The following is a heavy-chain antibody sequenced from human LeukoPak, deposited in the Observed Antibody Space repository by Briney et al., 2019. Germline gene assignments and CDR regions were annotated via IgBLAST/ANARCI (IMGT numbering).Heavy chain of an antibody. D-gene: IGHD6-13*01. CDR1: GGTFSSYA. J-gene: IGHJ6*03. V-gene: IGHV1-69*06. Sequence: SVKLSCKASGGTFSSYAISWVRQAPGQGLVWMGGIIPIFGTANYAQKSQGRVTITADKSTSTAYMELSSLRSEDTAVYYCARVVGLTGYSSSWYSGYYYYMDVWGKGTTVTVSS. CDR2: IIPIFGTA. CDR3: ARVVGLTGYSSSWYSGYYYYMDV.